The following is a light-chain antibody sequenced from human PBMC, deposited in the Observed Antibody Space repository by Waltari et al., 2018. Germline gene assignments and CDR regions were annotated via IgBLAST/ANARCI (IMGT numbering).Light chain of an antibody. Sequence: QSALTQPASVSGSPGQSITISCTGTRSDVGGYHYVSWYQQHPGKAPKLMIYDVSKRPSGVSNRFSGSKSGNTASLTISGLQAEDEADYYCCSYAGTSTVVFGGGTKLTVL. CDR2: DVS. CDR1: RSDVGGYHY. J-gene: IGLJ2*01. CDR3: CSYAGTSTVV. V-gene: IGLV2-23*02.